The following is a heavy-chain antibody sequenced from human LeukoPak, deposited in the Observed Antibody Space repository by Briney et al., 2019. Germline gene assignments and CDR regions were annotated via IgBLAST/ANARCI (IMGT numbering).Heavy chain of an antibody. CDR1: GFTVSSNY. D-gene: IGHD1-26*01. Sequence: GGSLRLSCAASGFTVSSNYMSWVRQAPGKGLEWVSVIYSGGGTYYADSVKGRFTISRDNSKNTLYLQMNSLRAEDTAVYYCARVGSGSYFDYWGQGTLVTVSS. V-gene: IGHV3-66*02. CDR3: ARVGSGSYFDY. CDR2: IYSGGGT. J-gene: IGHJ4*02.